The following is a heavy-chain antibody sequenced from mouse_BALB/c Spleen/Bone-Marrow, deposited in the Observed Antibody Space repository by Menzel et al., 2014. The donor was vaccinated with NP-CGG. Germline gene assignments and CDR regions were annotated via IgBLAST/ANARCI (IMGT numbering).Heavy chain of an antibody. CDR1: GYSFTGYY. J-gene: IGHJ2*01. Sequence: VQLQQSGPELVKPGASVKISCKASGYSFTGYYMHWVKQSHVKSLEWIGRINPYNGATSYNQNFKDKASLTVDKSSSTAYMGLHSLTSEDSAVYYCARYDYYGSSFFDYWGQGTTLTVSS. CDR3: ARYDYYGSSFFDY. D-gene: IGHD1-1*01. V-gene: IGHV1-31*01. CDR2: INPYNGAT.